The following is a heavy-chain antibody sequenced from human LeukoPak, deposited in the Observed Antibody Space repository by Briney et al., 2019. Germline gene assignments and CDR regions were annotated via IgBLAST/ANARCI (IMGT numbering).Heavy chain of an antibody. J-gene: IGHJ4*02. Sequence: SETLSLTCTVSGGSISSSSYYWGWIRQPPGKGLEWIGSIYYSGSTYYNPSLKSRVTMSVDTSKNQFSLKLSSVTAADTAVYYCARVAWVRGGGNYFDYWGQGTLVTVSS. CDR2: IYYSGST. V-gene: IGHV4-39*07. CDR1: GGSISSSSYY. D-gene: IGHD3-10*01. CDR3: ARVAWVRGGGNYFDY.